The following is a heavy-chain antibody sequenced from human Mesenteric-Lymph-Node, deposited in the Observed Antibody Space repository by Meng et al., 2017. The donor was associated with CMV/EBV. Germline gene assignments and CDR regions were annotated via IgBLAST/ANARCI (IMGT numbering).Heavy chain of an antibody. CDR2: INQSGST. CDR3: ARGPPLSSDIAPRYPFY. V-gene: IGHV4-34*01. D-gene: IGHD5-12*01. Sequence: SETLSLTCAVYGGSFSGYYYIWIRQPPGKGLEWIGEINQSGSTHYNPSLKSRVTISEDTSKNQFSLRLSSVTAADTAVYYCARGPPLSSDIAPRYPFYWGQGTLVTVSS. J-gene: IGHJ4*02. CDR1: GGSFSGYY.